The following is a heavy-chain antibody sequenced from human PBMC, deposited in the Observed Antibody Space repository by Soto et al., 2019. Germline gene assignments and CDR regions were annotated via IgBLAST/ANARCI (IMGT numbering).Heavy chain of an antibody. J-gene: IGHJ4*02. CDR1: GGSISSSSYY. CDR3: ARHTNHSSRWVDY. Sequence: PSETLSLTCTVSGGSISSSSYYWGWIRQPPGKGLEWIGSIYYSGSTYYNPSLKSRVTISVDTSKNQFSLKLSSVTAADTAVYYCARHTNHSSRWVDYWGQGTLVTVSS. D-gene: IGHD6-13*01. V-gene: IGHV4-39*01. CDR2: IYYSGST.